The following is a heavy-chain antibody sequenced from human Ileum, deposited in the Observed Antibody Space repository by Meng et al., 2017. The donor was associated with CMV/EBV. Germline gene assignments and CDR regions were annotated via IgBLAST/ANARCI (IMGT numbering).Heavy chain of an antibody. D-gene: IGHD1-1*01. J-gene: IGHJ4*02. Sequence: QVQLQQSGPGLVKPASTLSLTCRVSGVSIRTHYWSWVRQTPGKGLEWIASIHYTGRADYSPSLKSRLTISVDTSDSQLSLKLSSVTPADTAMYYCAERGGGYWGQGILVTVSS. CDR2: IHYTGRA. CDR3: AERGGGY. CDR1: GVSIRTHY. V-gene: IGHV4-59*11.